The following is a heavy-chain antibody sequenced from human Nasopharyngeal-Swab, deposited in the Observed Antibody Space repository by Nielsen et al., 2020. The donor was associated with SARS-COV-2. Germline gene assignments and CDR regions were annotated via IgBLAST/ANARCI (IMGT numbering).Heavy chain of an antibody. D-gene: IGHD4-23*01. J-gene: IGHJ5*02. CDR2: ISYDGSNK. CDR3: AKVYGGSEFDP. CDR1: GFTFSSYG. Sequence: GGSLRLSCAASGFTFSSYGMHWVRQAPGKGLEWVALISYDGSNKYYADSVKGRFTISRDNSKNTLYLRMNSLRAEDTAVYYCAKVYGGSEFDPWGQGTLVTVSS. V-gene: IGHV3-30*18.